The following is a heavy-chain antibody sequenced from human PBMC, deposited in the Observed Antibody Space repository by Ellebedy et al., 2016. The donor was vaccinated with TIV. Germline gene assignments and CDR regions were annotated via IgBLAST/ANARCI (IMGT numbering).Heavy chain of an antibody. J-gene: IGHJ5*02. CDR1: GYTFTSYY. CDR3: ARDLAGHIVVVTAIHGPFDP. D-gene: IGHD2-21*02. V-gene: IGHV1-46*01. Sequence: ASVKVSXXASGYTFTSYYMHWVRQAPGQGLEWMGIINPSGGSTSYAQKFQGRVTMTTDTSTSTAYMELRSLRSDDTAVYYCARDLAGHIVVVTAIHGPFDPWGQGTLVTVSS. CDR2: INPSGGST.